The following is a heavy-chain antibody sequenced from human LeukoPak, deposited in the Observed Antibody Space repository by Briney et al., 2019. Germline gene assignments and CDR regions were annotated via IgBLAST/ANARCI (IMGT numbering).Heavy chain of an antibody. CDR3: AGQNFYDSSGYYYTYPAKIDY. Sequence: SETLSLTCTVSGGSISSSSHYWGWIRQPPGKGLEWIGSIYYDGNTYYNPSLKSRVTMSVDTSKNQFSLKLSSVTAADTAVYYCAGQNFYDSSGYYYTYPAKIDYWGQGSLVTVSS. CDR1: GGSISSSSHY. D-gene: IGHD3-22*01. J-gene: IGHJ4*02. V-gene: IGHV4-39*01. CDR2: IYYDGNT.